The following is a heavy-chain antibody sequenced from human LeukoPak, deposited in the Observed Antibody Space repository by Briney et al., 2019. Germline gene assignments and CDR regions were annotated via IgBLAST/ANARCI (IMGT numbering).Heavy chain of an antibody. V-gene: IGHV5-51*01. Sequence: PGESLKISCRGSGYSFTSHWIGWVRQMPGKGLEWMAIIYAGDSGTRISPSFQGQVTISADKSIGTAYLQWSSLKASDTAIYYCTRHIAAAGPDYWGQGTLVTVSS. J-gene: IGHJ4*02. CDR2: IYAGDSGT. D-gene: IGHD6-13*01. CDR3: TRHIAAAGPDY. CDR1: GYSFTSHW.